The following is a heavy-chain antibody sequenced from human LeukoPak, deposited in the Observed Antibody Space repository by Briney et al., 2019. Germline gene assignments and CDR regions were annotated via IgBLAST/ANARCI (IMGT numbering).Heavy chain of an antibody. CDR3: ARLRLRYTRNGDSTSYEVFDX. Sequence: KPSETLSLTCTVSGDSISTYYWSWIRQPPGKGLECIGHVSYSGSTDYNPSLKSRLTMSIDSSMNQFSLKLSSVTAADTAVYYCARLRLRYTRNGDSTSYEVFDXXXQXTXVTXSS. CDR1: GDSISTYY. V-gene: IGHV4-59*08. J-gene: IGHJ3*01. D-gene: IGHD2-21*01. CDR2: VSYSGST.